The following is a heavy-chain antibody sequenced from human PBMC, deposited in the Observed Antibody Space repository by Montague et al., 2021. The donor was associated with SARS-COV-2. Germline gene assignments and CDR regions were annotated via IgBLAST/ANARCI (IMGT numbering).Heavy chain of an antibody. D-gene: IGHD5-24*01. CDR1: GDSISSGSAY. V-gene: IGHV4-39*01. CDR3: AKHNDGYNRWYYFDY. CDR2: VYVRGGT. J-gene: IGHJ4*02. Sequence: SETLSLTCTVSGDSISSGSAYWGWIRQPPGEGLEWIATVYVRGGTXYXXXXKXRVTISIDKSQNQLSLRLNSVTAADTAIYYCAKHNDGYNRWYYFDYWGQGTLVTVSA.